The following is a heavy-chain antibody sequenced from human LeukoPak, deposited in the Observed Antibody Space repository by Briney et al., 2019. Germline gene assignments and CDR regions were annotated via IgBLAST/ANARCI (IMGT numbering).Heavy chain of an antibody. CDR2: IIPILGIA. CDR1: GGTFSSYT. Sequence: SSVKVSCKASGGTFSSYTISWVRQAPGQGLEWMGRIIPILGIANYAQKFQGRVTITADKSTSTAYMELSSLRSEDTAVYYCAREDGDYYYMDVWGKGTTVTVSS. J-gene: IGHJ6*03. CDR3: AREDGDYYYMDV. V-gene: IGHV1-69*04. D-gene: IGHD4-17*01.